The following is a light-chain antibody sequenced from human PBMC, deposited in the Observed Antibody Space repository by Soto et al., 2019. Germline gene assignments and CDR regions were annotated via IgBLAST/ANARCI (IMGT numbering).Light chain of an antibody. J-gene: IGKJ5*01. CDR3: QQRSNWPIT. CDR1: QTVSRMY. V-gene: IGKV3-11*01. CDR2: DAS. Sequence: PGERATLSCRASQTVSRMYLSWFQQKPGQAPRRLIYDASNRATGIPARFSGSGSGTDFTLTISSLEPEDFAVYYCQQRSNWPITFGQGTRLEIK.